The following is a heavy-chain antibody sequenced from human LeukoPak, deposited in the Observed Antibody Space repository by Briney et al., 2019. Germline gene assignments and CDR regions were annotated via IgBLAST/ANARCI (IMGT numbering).Heavy chain of an antibody. D-gene: IGHD5-18*01. CDR1: GYTLTELS. CDR3: ATGLPGYSYGPDY. CDR2: FDPEDGET. Sequence: ASVSVSFKVSGYTLTELSMHWVRQAPGKGLEWRGGFDPEDGETIYAQKFQGRVTMTEDTSTDTAYMELSSLRSEDTAVYYCATGLPGYSYGPDYWGQGTLVTVSS. J-gene: IGHJ4*02. V-gene: IGHV1-24*01.